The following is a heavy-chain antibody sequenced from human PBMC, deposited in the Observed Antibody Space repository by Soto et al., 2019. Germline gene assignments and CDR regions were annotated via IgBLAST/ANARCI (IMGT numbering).Heavy chain of an antibody. CDR3: AAVFGELELHESGPSNYFDY. D-gene: IGHD1-7*01. V-gene: IGHV1-58*01. Sequence: SVKVSCKASGFTFTSSAVQWVRQARGQRLEWIGWIVVGSGNTNYAQKFQERVTITRDMSTSTAYMELSSLRSEDTAVYYCAAVFGELELHESGPSNYFDYWGQGTLVTVSS. J-gene: IGHJ4*02. CDR1: GFTFTSSA. CDR2: IVVGSGNT.